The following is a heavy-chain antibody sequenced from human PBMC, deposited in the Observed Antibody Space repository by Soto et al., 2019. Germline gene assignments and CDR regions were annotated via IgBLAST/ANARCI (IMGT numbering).Heavy chain of an antibody. V-gene: IGHV3-21*04. CDR3: AKVSVFYYYMDV. J-gene: IGHJ6*03. D-gene: IGHD2-8*01. Sequence: GGSLRLSCAASGFTFRNYFMDWVRQAPGKGLEWVSSISHGSSSMYYADSVKGRFTISRDDAENSLYLQMNSLRAEDTAVYYCAKVSVFYYYMDVWGKGTTVTVSS. CDR1: GFTFRNYF. CDR2: ISHGSSSM.